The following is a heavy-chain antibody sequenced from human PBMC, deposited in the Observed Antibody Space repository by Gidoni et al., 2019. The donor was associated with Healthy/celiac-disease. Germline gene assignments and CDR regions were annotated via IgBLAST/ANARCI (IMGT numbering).Heavy chain of an antibody. CDR2: IWYDGSNK. V-gene: IGHV3-33*01. D-gene: IGHD2-2*01. CDR1: GFTFSSYG. CDR3: ARDSPAALDY. Sequence: QVQLVESGGGVVQPGRSLRLSCAASGFTFSSYGMHWVRQAPGKGLERVAVIWYDGSNKYYADSVKGRFTISRDNSKNTLYLQMNSLRAEDTAVYYCARDSPAALDYWGQGTLVTVSS. J-gene: IGHJ4*02.